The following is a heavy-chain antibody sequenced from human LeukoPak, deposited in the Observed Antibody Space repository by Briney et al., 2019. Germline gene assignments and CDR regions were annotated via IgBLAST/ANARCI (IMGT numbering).Heavy chain of an antibody. D-gene: IGHD5-24*01. J-gene: IGHJ4*02. CDR3: AREGDGYNYDLRHFDY. V-gene: IGHV3-21*04. CDR1: GFTFDDYS. CDR2: ISSSSDYI. Sequence: PGGSLRLSCVASGFTFDDYSLNWVRQAPGKGLEWVAAISSSSDYIYYADSMRGRFTISRDNAKNSLYLQMHSLRVEDTAVYYCAREGDGYNYDLRHFDYWGQGTLVTVSS.